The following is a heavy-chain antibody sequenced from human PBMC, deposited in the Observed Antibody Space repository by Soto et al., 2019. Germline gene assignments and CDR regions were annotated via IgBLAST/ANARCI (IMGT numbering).Heavy chain of an antibody. Sequence: SETLSLTCAVSGGSINSGGYSWSWIRQPPGKGLEWVGYLYHGGATYSNPSLKSRVTISVDTSKNQFSLKLSSVTAADTAVYYCARARRAYYDFWSGYPAFDYWGQGTLVTVSS. CDR2: LYHGGAT. J-gene: IGHJ4*02. D-gene: IGHD3-3*01. CDR1: GGSINSGGYS. V-gene: IGHV4-30-2*01. CDR3: ARARRAYYDFWSGYPAFDY.